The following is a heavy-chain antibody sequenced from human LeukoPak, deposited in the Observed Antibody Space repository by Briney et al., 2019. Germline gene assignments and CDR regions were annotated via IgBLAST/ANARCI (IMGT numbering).Heavy chain of an antibody. CDR2: IYYSGST. D-gene: IGHD6-6*01. CDR3: ARDLSSSSNYNWFDP. Sequence: SETLSLACTVSGGSISSHYWSWIRQPPGKGLEWIGYIYYSGSTNYNPSLKSRVTISVDTSKNQFSLKLSSVTAADTAVYYCARDLSSSSNYNWFDPWGQGTLVTVSS. CDR1: GGSISSHY. J-gene: IGHJ5*02. V-gene: IGHV4-59*11.